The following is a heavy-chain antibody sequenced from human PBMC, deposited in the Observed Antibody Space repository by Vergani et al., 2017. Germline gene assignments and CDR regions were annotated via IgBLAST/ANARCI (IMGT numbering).Heavy chain of an antibody. CDR2: IYYSGST. CDR1: GGSISSYY. J-gene: IGHJ4*02. CDR3: ARWYGRGLYYFDY. Sequence: QVQLQESGPGLVKPSETLSLTCTVSGGSISSYYWSWIRQPPGKGLEWIGYIYYSGSTNYNPSLKSRVTISVDTSKNQFSLKLSSVTAADTAVYYCARWYGRGLYYFDYWGQGTLVTGSS. V-gene: IGHV4-59*01. D-gene: IGHD6-13*01.